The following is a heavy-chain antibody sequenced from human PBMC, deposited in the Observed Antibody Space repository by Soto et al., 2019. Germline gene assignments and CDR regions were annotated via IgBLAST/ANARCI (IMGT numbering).Heavy chain of an antibody. CDR2: IIPISGTT. D-gene: IGHD2-15*01. V-gene: IGHV1-69*13. CDR1: GGTFSTHA. Sequence: WASVKVSCKASGGTFSTHAIIWVRQAPGHGLEWMGGIIPISGTTYYTQKFQGRVTITADEPTSTAFMELSSLKSDDTAVFYCARGYCSGGNCYSGTDVWGKGTRVTVSS. J-gene: IGHJ6*04. CDR3: ARGYCSGGNCYSGTDV.